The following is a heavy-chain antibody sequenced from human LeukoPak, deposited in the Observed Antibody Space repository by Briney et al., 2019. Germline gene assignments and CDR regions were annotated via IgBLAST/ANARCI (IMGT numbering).Heavy chain of an antibody. CDR3: AQASIAATGIFDY. J-gene: IGHJ4*02. V-gene: IGHV3-23*01. CDR1: GFTFSSYA. Sequence: PGGSLRLSCIASGFTFSSYAMSWVRQAPGKGLEWVSAISGSGGSTYYADSVKGRFTISRDNSKNTLYLQMNSLRAEDTAVYYCAQASIAATGIFDYWGQGTPVTVSS. CDR2: ISGSGGST. D-gene: IGHD6-13*01.